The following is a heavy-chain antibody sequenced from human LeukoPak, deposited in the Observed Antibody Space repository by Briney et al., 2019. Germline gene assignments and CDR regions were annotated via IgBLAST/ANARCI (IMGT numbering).Heavy chain of an antibody. D-gene: IGHD3-10*01. J-gene: IGHJ3*01. CDR3: ARGGLVWFGESRHDAFDV. V-gene: IGHV4-39*07. CDR2: IYYSGST. Sequence: SETLSLTCTVSGGSISSSSYYWGWIRQPPGKGLEWIGSIYYSGSTYYNPSLKSRVTISVDTSKNQFSLNLSSVTAADTAVYYCARGGLVWFGESRHDAFDVWGQGTTVTVSS. CDR1: GGSISSSSYY.